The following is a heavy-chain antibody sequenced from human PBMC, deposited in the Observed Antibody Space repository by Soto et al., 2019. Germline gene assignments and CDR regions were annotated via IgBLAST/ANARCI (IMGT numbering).Heavy chain of an antibody. J-gene: IGHJ6*02. D-gene: IGHD6-13*01. V-gene: IGHV4-4*02. CDR3: AREKAIAAAGTDYYYGMDV. Sequence: PSETLSLTCAVSGGSISSSNWWSWVRQPPGKGLEWIGEIYHSGSTNYNPSLKSRVTISVDKSKNQFSLKLSSVTAADTAVYYCAREKAIAAAGTDYYYGMDVWGQGTTVTVSS. CDR1: GGSISSSNW. CDR2: IYHSGST.